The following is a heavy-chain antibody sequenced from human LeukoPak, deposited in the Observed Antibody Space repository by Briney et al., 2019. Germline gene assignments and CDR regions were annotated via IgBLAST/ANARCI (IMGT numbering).Heavy chain of an antibody. V-gene: IGHV3-48*03. CDR3: ARGLRVGIAAANLDY. J-gene: IGHJ4*02. Sequence: GGSLRLSCAASGFTFSSFEMNWVRQAPGGGLEWISYISSTSDVTYYADSVKGRFNISRDNAKNSLYLQMNSLRAEDTAVYYCARGLRVGIAAANLDYWGQGTLVTVSS. CDR1: GFTFSSFE. D-gene: IGHD6-13*01. CDR2: ISSTSDVT.